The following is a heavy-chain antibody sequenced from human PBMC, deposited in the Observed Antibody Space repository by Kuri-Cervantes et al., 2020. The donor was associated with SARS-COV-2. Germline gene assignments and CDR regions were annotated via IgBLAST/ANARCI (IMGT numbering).Heavy chain of an antibody. CDR1: GGTFSSYS. D-gene: IGHD2-2*01. CDR2: IIPLFGTT. CDR3: ARPYCSTSTCYDGTFDS. J-gene: IGHJ4*02. V-gene: IGHV1-69*06. Sequence: SVKVSCKASGGTFSSYSVTWVRQAPGQGFEWMGRIIPLFGTTIYAQKFRGRVTITAVKSTNTAYMEVSSLRSEDTAVYYCARPYCSTSTCYDGTFDSWGQGTLVTVSS.